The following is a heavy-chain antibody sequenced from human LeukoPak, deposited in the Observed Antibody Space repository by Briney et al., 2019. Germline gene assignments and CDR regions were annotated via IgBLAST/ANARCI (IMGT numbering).Heavy chain of an antibody. CDR3: AREHGDSYFDY. V-gene: IGHV1-46*01. Sequence: GASVKVSCKASGYTFTGYYMHWVRQAPGQGLEWMGIINPSGGSTSYAQKFQGRVTMTRDMSTSTVYMELSSLRSEDTAVYYCAREHGDSYFDYWGQGTLVTVSS. D-gene: IGHD4-17*01. CDR2: INPSGGST. CDR1: GYTFTGYY. J-gene: IGHJ4*02.